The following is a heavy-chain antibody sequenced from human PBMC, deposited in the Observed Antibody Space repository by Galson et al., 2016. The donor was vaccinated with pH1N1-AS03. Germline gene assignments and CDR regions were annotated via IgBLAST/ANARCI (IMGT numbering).Heavy chain of an antibody. CDR3: VRHNSIDYGSGNEGWFDP. CDR1: GFTFRSYS. V-gene: IGHV3-48*04. D-gene: IGHD3-10*01. Sequence: SLRLSCAGSGFTFRSYSMNWVRPAPGKGLEWLSFISSSSGTIHYADSVKGRFITSRDNAKNSVYLQMNRLRVADTAVYYCVRHNSIDYGSGNEGWFDPGGQGTLVTVSS. J-gene: IGHJ5*02. CDR2: ISSSSGTI.